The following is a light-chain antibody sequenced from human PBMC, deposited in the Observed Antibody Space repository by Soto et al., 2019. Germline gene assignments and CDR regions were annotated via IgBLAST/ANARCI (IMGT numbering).Light chain of an antibody. Sequence: QSVLTQPPSVSGAPGQRVTISCTGSSSNIGAGYDVYWYQQLPGTAPKVLIYDDNKRPSGIPDRFSGSKSGTSATLGITGFQTGDEADYYCGSWDSSLSAYVFGTGTKVTVL. CDR2: DDN. CDR3: GSWDSSLSAYV. CDR1: SSNIGAGYD. V-gene: IGLV1-51*01. J-gene: IGLJ1*01.